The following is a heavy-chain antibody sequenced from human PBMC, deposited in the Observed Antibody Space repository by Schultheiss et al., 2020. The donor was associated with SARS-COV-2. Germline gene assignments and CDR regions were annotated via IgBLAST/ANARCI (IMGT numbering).Heavy chain of an antibody. Sequence: SGPTLVKPTQTLTLTCTFSGFSLSTSGMCVSWIRQPPGKALEWLARIDWDDDKYYSTSLKTRLTISKDTSKNQVVLTMTNMDPVDTATYYCARIHIVGSSSPNHYYYGMDVWGQGTTVTVSS. V-gene: IGHV2-70*11. CDR3: ARIHIVGSSSPNHYYYGMDV. CDR1: GFSLSTSGMC. CDR2: IDWDDDK. D-gene: IGHD6-13*01. J-gene: IGHJ6*02.